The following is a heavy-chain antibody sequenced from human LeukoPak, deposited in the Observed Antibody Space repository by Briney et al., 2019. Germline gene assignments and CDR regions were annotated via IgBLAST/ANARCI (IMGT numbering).Heavy chain of an antibody. CDR1: GYTFTIFH. J-gene: IGHJ3*02. D-gene: IGHD5-12*01. CDR2: INPSDGST. CDR3: ARESTFRLLRNVSDI. V-gene: IGHV1-46*01. Sequence: ASVKVSCKAAGYTFTIFHIRWVRQAPGQGLEWMGMINPSDGSTNYAQKFQGRVTMTSDTSTSTVAMDLSRLRSDDTAVYYCARESTFRLLRNVSDIWGQGTMVTVSS.